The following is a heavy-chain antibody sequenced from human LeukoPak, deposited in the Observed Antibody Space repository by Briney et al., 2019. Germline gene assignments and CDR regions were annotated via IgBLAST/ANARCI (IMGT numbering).Heavy chain of an antibody. J-gene: IGHJ4*02. Sequence: SETLSLTCAVYGGSFSGYYWSWIRQPPGKGLEWIGEINHSGSTNYNPSLKSRVTISVDTSKNQFSLKLSSVTAADTAVYYYATAPEDSSGYIDYWGQGTLVTVSS. CDR1: GGSFSGYY. CDR3: ATAPEDSSGYIDY. D-gene: IGHD6-19*01. V-gene: IGHV4-34*01. CDR2: INHSGST.